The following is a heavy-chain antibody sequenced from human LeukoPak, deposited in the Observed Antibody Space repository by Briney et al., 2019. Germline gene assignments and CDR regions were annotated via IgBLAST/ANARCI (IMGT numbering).Heavy chain of an antibody. Sequence: SQTLSLTCTVSGGSISSGGYYWSWIRQPPGKGLEWIGYIYHSGSTYYNPSLKSRVTISVDRSKNQFSLKLSSVTAADTAVYYCARRAGRDAFDIWGQGTMVTVSS. J-gene: IGHJ3*02. D-gene: IGHD1-14*01. CDR1: GGSISSGGYY. CDR2: IYHSGST. V-gene: IGHV4-30-2*01. CDR3: ARRAGRDAFDI.